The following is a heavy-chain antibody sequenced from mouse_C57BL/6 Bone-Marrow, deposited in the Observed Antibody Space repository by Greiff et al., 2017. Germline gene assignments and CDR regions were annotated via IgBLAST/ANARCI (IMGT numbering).Heavy chain of an antibody. Sequence: VQLQQSGPVLVKPGASVKMSCKASGYTFTDYYMNWVKQSHGKSREWIGVINPYNGGTSYNQKFKGKATLTVDKSSSTAYMELNSLTSEDSAVYYCARSITTVVFDYWGQGTTLTVSS. D-gene: IGHD1-1*01. CDR2: INPYNGGT. V-gene: IGHV1-19*01. J-gene: IGHJ2*01. CDR3: ARSITTVVFDY. CDR1: GYTFTDYY.